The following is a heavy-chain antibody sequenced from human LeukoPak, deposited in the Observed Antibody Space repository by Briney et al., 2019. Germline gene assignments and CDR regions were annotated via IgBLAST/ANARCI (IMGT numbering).Heavy chain of an antibody. J-gene: IGHJ4*02. V-gene: IGHV4-4*07. CDR2: IYSSGST. CDR1: GGSISGYY. Sequence: SETLSLACSVSGGSISGYYWSWIRQPAGKGLEWIGRIYSSGSTNYNPSLKSRVTMSVDTSKKQFSLKLSSVTAADTALYYCARDYDYWGQGTLVTVSS. CDR3: ARDYDY.